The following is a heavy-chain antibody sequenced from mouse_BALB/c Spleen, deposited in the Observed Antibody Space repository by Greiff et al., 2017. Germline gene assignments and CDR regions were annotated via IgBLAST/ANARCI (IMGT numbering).Heavy chain of an antibody. V-gene: IGHV5-6-5*01. D-gene: IGHD1-1*01. Sequence: EVKLVESGGGLVKPGGSLKLSCAASGFTFSSYAMSWVRQTPEKRLEWVASISSGGSTYYPDSVKGRFTISRDNARNILYLQMSSLRSEDTAMYYCAREGIYYYGSSYAMDYWGQGTSVTVSS. CDR3: AREGIYYYGSSYAMDY. CDR2: ISSGGST. J-gene: IGHJ4*01. CDR1: GFTFSSYA.